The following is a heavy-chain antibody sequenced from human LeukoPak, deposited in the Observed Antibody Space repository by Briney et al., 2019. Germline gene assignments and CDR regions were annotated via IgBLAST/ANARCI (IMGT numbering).Heavy chain of an antibody. CDR2: ISSSSSYI. Sequence: GGSLRLSCAASGFTFSSYTTNWVRQAPGKGLEWVSSISSSSSYIYYADSVEGRFTISRDNAKNSLYLQMNSLRADDTAVYYCARDSLWSGYYPYNWFDPWGQGTLVTVSS. CDR1: GFTFSSYT. D-gene: IGHD3-3*01. CDR3: ARDSLWSGYYPYNWFDP. V-gene: IGHV3-21*01. J-gene: IGHJ5*02.